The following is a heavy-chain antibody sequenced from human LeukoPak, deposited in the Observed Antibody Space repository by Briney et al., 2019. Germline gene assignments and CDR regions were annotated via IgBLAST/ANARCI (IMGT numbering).Heavy chain of an antibody. CDR3: ARGLPDVVPEVNWFDP. V-gene: IGHV1-69*05. CDR1: GYTFTSYG. D-gene: IGHD2-15*01. Sequence: ASVKVSCKASGYTFTSYGISWVRQAPGQGLEWMGGIIPIFGTANYAQKFQGRVTITTDESTRTAYMELSSLRSEDTAVYYCARGLPDVVPEVNWFDPWGQGTLVTVSS. CDR2: IIPIFGTA. J-gene: IGHJ5*02.